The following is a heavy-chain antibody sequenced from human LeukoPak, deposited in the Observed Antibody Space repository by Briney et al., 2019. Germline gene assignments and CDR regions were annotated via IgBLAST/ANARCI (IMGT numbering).Heavy chain of an antibody. V-gene: IGHV4-34*01. D-gene: IGHD2-8*02. CDR3: ARGYGVLGSMDV. CDR2: INHSGST. Sequence: SETLSLTCAVYGVSFSGYYWSWIRQPPGKGLEWIGEINHSGSTNYNPSLKSRVTISVDTSKNQFSLKLSSVTAADTAVYYCARGYGVLGSMDVWGQGTTVTVSS. CDR1: GVSFSGYY. J-gene: IGHJ6*02.